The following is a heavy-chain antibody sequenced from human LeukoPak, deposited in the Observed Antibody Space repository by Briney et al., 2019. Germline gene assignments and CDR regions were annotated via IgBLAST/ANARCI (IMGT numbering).Heavy chain of an antibody. CDR3: AREGYSSSWSPVDY. Sequence: PGGSLRLSCAASGFTFSSYAMHWVRQAPGKGLEWVAVISYDGSNKYYADSVKGRFTISRDNAKNSLYLQMNSLRAEDTAVYYCAREGYSSSWSPVDYWGQGTLVTVSS. D-gene: IGHD6-13*01. CDR1: GFTFSSYA. J-gene: IGHJ4*02. V-gene: IGHV3-30*04. CDR2: ISYDGSNK.